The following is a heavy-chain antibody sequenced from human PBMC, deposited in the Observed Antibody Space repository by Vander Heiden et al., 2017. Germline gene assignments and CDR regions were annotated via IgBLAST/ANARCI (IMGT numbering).Heavy chain of an antibody. V-gene: IGHV3-74*01. Sequence: ESQSVASGRGLVQPGGSLRLSCVDPDFPFSSSWMHWVRQAPGTGLVLLSRMNSDGSTTDYADSVKGRFTISRDNAKNTLYLQMNGLRAEDTAVYYCARAGFFRFDYWGQGILVTVSS. CDR2: MNSDGSTT. CDR1: DFPFSSSW. D-gene: IGHD3-3*01. J-gene: IGHJ4*02. CDR3: ARAGFFRFDY.